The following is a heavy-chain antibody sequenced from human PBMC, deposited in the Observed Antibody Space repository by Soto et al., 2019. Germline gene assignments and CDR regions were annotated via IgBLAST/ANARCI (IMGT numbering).Heavy chain of an antibody. D-gene: IGHD4-17*01. CDR3: AKGPRPDYGDLYDAFDI. CDR1: GFIFSTYG. Sequence: EVQLLESGGGLVQPGGSLRLSCAASGFIFSTYGMSWVRQSPERGLEWVSGISVKDARTYYADTVKGRFTISRDNSKNILYLQMNSLRAEDTAVYYCAKGPRPDYGDLYDAFDIWGQGTMVTVSS. J-gene: IGHJ3*02. V-gene: IGHV3-23*01. CDR2: ISVKDART.